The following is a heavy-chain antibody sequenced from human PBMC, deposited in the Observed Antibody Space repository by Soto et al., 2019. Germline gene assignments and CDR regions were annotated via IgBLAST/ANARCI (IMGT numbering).Heavy chain of an antibody. V-gene: IGHV3-7*03. CDR2: MKEDGSEK. J-gene: IGHJ4*02. CDR1: GCTFSSYC. CDR3: ARLRRGGYFEN. Sequence: GGSLTLSCAASGCTFSSYCMHWVRQAPGKGLKWVASMKEDGSEKYYVGSVKGRFTISRDNARNSLYLQMNSLRAEDTAVYYCARLRRGGYFENWGQGTLVTVSS. D-gene: IGHD3-10*01.